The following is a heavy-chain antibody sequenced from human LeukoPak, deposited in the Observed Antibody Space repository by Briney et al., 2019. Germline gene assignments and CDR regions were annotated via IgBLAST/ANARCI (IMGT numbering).Heavy chain of an antibody. CDR2: IKQDGSEK. Sequence: GRSLRLSCAASGFTFSSYAMHWVRQAPGKGLEWVANIKQDGSEKYYVDSVKGRFTISRDNTKNSLYLQMNSLRAEDAAVYYCVSGWYYFDYWGQGTLVTVSS. CDR3: VSGWYYFDY. D-gene: IGHD6-19*01. V-gene: IGHV3-7*03. CDR1: GFTFSSYA. J-gene: IGHJ4*02.